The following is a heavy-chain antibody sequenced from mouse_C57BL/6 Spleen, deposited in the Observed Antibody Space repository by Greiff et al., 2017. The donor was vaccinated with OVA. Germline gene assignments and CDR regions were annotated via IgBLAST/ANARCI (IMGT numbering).Heavy chain of an antibody. CDR3: AREYYGSSPWFAY. Sequence: VQLQQSGAELVRPGTSVKVSCKASGYAFTNYLIEWVKQRPGQGLEWIGVINPGSGGTNYNEKFKGKATLTADKSSSTAYMQLSSLTSEDSAVYFCAREYYGSSPWFAYWGQGTLVTVSA. CDR1: GYAFTNYL. V-gene: IGHV1-54*01. CDR2: INPGSGGT. D-gene: IGHD1-1*01. J-gene: IGHJ3*01.